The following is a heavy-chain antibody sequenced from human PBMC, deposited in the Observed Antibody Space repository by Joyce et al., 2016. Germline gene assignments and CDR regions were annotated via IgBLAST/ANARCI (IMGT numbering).Heavy chain of an antibody. CDR1: GFTFTNYW. CDR2: VDSDGSGT. CDR3: GSVFEY. V-gene: IGHV3-74*01. J-gene: IGHJ4*02. Sequence: EGQLVESGGGLLQPGGSLRLSCAASGFTFTNYWMHWVRQAPGKGLVWVARVDSDGSGTSYADSVKGRFTISRDNAENMVHLQMNSLRTEDTAVYFCGSVFEYWGRGALVTVSS.